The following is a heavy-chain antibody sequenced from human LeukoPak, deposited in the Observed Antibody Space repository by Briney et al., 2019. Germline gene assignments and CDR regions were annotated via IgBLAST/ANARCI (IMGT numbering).Heavy chain of an antibody. CDR3: ARDRIVVVTATFGY. CDR1: GYTFTSYA. CDR2: INPNSGGT. J-gene: IGHJ4*02. V-gene: IGHV1-2*02. D-gene: IGHD2-21*02. Sequence: ASVKVSCKASGYTFTSYAMNWVRQAPGQGLEWMGWINPNSGGTNYAQKFQGRVTMTRDTSISTAYMELSRLRSDDTAVYYCARDRIVVVTATFGYWGQGTLVTVSS.